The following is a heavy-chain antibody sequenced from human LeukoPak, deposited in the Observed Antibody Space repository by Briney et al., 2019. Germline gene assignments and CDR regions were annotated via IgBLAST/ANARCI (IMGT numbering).Heavy chain of an antibody. V-gene: IGHV3-74*01. D-gene: IGHD3-3*02. CDR3: GRGAFRQYYFDY. CDR1: GFTFSSYW. Sequence: GGSLRLSCAASGFTFSSYWMHWVRQAPGKGLVWVSRINTDGSTTNYADSVKGRFTISRDNSKNTVYLQMNSLSAEDTAVYYCGRGAFRQYYFDYWGRGTLVTVSS. CDR2: INTDGSTT. J-gene: IGHJ4*02.